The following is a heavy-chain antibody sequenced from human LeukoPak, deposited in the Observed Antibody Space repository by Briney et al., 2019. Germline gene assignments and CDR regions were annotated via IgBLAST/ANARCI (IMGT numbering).Heavy chain of an antibody. CDR1: GGSITSSNW. J-gene: IGHJ2*01. V-gene: IGHV4-4*02. CDR3: ASLCSGGSCYPPSDL. D-gene: IGHD2-15*01. Sequence: SETLSLTCAVSGGSITSSNWWSWVRPPPGKGLEWIGEISHSGRINYNPSLKSRVTISVDKSKNQFSLKLNSVTAADTAVYYCASLCSGGSCYPPSDLWGRGTLVTVSS. CDR2: ISHSGRI.